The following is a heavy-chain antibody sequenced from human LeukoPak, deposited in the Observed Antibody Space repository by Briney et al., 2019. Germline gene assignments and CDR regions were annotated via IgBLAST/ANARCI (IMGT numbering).Heavy chain of an antibody. V-gene: IGHV5-51*01. D-gene: IGHD6-19*01. CDR3: ARLSSGWRTYYYYYMDV. CDR2: IYPGDSDT. CDR1: GYSFTSYW. J-gene: IGHJ6*03. Sequence: GESLKISCKGSGYSFTSYWIGWVRQMPGKGLEWMGIIYPGDSDTRYSPSFQGQVTISADKSISTAYLQWSSLKASDTAMYYCARLSSGWRTYYYYYMDVWGKGTTVTISS.